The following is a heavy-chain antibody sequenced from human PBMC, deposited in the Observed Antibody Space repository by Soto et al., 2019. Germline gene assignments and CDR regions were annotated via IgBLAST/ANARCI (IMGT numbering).Heavy chain of an antibody. CDR1: GGSISSYY. CDR2: IYYSGST. CDR3: ARGRIVDLFDY. D-gene: IGHD1-26*01. V-gene: IGHV4-59*01. J-gene: IGHJ4*02. Sequence: QVQLQESGPGLVKPSETLSLTCTVSGGSISSYYWSWIRQPPGKGLEWIGYIYYSGSTNYNPSLKSRVTISVDTSKNQFSLKLSSVTAADTAVYYCARGRIVDLFDYWGQGTLVTVSS.